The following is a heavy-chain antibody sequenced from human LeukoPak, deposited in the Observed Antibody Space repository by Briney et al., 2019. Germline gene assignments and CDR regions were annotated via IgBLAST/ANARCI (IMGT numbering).Heavy chain of an antibody. J-gene: IGHJ4*02. CDR1: GYTFTSYG. V-gene: IGHV1-18*01. CDR2: ISAYNGNT. Sequence: ASVKVSCKASGYTFTSYGISWVRQAPGQGLEWMGWISAYNGNTNYAQKFQGRVTMTTDTSTSTAYMELRSLRSDDTAVYYCARDFPDDSSGYRGLDYWGQGTLVTVSS. CDR3: ARDFPDDSSGYRGLDY. D-gene: IGHD3-22*01.